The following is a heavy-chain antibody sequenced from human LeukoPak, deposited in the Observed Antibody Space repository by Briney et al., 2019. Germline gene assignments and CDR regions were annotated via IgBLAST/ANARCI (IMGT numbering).Heavy chain of an antibody. Sequence: PGGSLRLSCAASGFTFSNSWMHCVRQAPGKGLEWVSRTNRDGSITNYADSVKGRFTISRDNAKNTVYLQMNSLRDEDTAVYYCSRNLGGDLDFWGQGALVTVSS. D-gene: IGHD2-21*02. CDR3: SRNLGGDLDF. CDR2: TNRDGSIT. J-gene: IGHJ4*02. CDR1: GFTFSNSW. V-gene: IGHV3-74*01.